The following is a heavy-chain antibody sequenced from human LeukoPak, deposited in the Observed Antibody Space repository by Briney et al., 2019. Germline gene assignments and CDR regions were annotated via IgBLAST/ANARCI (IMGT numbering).Heavy chain of an antibody. J-gene: IGHJ4*02. CDR1: GGSISSYY. D-gene: IGHD6-13*01. V-gene: IGHV4-59*01. CDR2: IYYSGST. Sequence: PSETLSLTCTVSGGSISSYYWSWIRQPPGKGLEWIGYIYYSGSTNYNPSLKCRVTISVDTSKNQFSLKLSSVTAADTAVYYCARESHSSSLDYWGQGTLVTVSS. CDR3: ARESHSSSLDY.